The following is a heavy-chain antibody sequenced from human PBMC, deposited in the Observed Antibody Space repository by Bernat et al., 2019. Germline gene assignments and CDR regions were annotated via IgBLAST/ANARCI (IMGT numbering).Heavy chain of an antibody. CDR1: GFTFSSYS. V-gene: IGHV3-48*01. J-gene: IGHJ4*02. D-gene: IGHD4-23*01. CDR3: AKAGATVVTPGFY. CDR2: ISSSSSTI. Sequence: EVQLVESGGGLVQPGGSLRLSCAASGFTFSSYSMNWVRQAPGKGLEWVSYISSSSSTIYYADSVKGRFTISRDSSKNTLYLQMSSLRAEDTAIYYCAKAGATVVTPGFYWGQGTLVTVSS.